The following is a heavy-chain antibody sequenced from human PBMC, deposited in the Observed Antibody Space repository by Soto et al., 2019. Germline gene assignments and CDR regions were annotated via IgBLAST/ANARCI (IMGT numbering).Heavy chain of an antibody. J-gene: IGHJ4*02. CDR3: ARGRGYSYGSRY. Sequence: SSVKVSFKASGVTFSSYAISWVRQAPGQGLEWMGGIIPIFGTANYAQKFQGRVTITADESTSTAYMELSSLRSEDTAVYYCARGRGYSYGSRYWGQGTLVTVSS. D-gene: IGHD5-18*01. V-gene: IGHV1-69*13. CDR1: GVTFSSYA. CDR2: IIPIFGTA.